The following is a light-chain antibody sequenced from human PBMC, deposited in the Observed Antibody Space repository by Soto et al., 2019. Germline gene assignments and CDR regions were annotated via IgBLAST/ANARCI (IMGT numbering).Light chain of an antibody. Sequence: DTVLTQSPGTLSLSPGERATLSCGASQRISSDYLGWNQQKPGQAPRLLIYAASSRATGIPDRFSGSGSGTDFSLTISKLEPQDFAVYYCQDYGRTPQTVGQGTKVDIK. CDR3: QDYGRTPQT. J-gene: IGKJ1*01. V-gene: IGKV3-20*01. CDR2: AAS. CDR1: QRISSDY.